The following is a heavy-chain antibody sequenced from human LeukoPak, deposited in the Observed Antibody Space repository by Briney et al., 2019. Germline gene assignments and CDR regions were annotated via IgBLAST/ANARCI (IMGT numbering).Heavy chain of an antibody. CDR1: GYTFTGYY. J-gene: IGHJ4*02. CDR3: ARDTRYCTTGVCYAYYFDY. D-gene: IGHD2-8*01. V-gene: IGHV1-2*02. CDR2: INPNSGGT. Sequence: ASVKVSCKASGYTFTGYYMHWVRQAPGQGLEWMGWINPNSGGTNYAQKFQGRVTMTRDTSISTAYMELSRLRSDDTAVYYCARDTRYCTTGVCYAYYFDYWGQGTLVTASS.